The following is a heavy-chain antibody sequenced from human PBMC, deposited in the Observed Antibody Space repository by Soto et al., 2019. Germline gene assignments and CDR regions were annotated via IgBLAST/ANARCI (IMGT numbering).Heavy chain of an antibody. CDR1: GGAISSYY. J-gene: IGHJ4*02. CDR3: ARRYGGTFDY. D-gene: IGHD2-15*01. CDR2: IYYSGST. Sequence: SETLSLTCTVSGGAISSYYWSWIRQPPGKGLEWIGYIYYSGSTNYNPSLKSRVTISVDTSKNQFSLKLSSVTAADTAVYYCARRYGGTFDYWGQGTLVTVSS. V-gene: IGHV4-59*08.